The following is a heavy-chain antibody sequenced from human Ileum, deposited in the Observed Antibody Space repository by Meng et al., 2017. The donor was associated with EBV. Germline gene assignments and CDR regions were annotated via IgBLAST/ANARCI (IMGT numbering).Heavy chain of an antibody. Sequence: PGQLEASAVPVPPWPFVCVRNVRGYFYWGLIRQPPGRGLEWIGNIFYSGSTYYNLSLKSRVTLSLDASKNHFYLKLTSVTAADTAVYYCARGRDILVTGSERFDYWGQGTLVTVSS. CDR1: VRNVRGYFY. J-gene: IGHJ4*02. D-gene: IGHD2-15*01. V-gene: IGHV4-39*07. CDR3: ARGRDILVTGSERFDY. CDR2: IFYSGST.